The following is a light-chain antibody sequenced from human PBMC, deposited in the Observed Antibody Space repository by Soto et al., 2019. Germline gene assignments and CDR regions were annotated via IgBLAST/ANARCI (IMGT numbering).Light chain of an antibody. J-gene: IGLJ1*01. CDR3: CSYAGSSTVYV. CDR1: SSDVGSYNL. Sequence: QSALTQPASVSGSPGQSLTISCTGTSSDVGSYNLVSWYLQHPGKAPKVMIYEVSKRPSGVSNRFSGSKSGNTASLTISGLQAEDDADYYCCSYAGSSTVYVFGTGTKVTVL. V-gene: IGLV2-23*02. CDR2: EVS.